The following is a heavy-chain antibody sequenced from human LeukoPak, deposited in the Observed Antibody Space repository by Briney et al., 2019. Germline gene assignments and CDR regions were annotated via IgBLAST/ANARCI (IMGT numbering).Heavy chain of an antibody. CDR1: GGSISSYY. CDR3: ARYYYDSSGYCFDY. Sequence: PSETLSLTCTVSGGSISSYYRSWIRQPPGKGLEWIGYIYYSGSTNYNPSLKSRVTISVDTSKNQFSLKLSSVTAADTAVYYCARYYYDSSGYCFDYWGQGTLVTVSS. CDR2: IYYSGST. D-gene: IGHD3-22*01. V-gene: IGHV4-59*01. J-gene: IGHJ4*02.